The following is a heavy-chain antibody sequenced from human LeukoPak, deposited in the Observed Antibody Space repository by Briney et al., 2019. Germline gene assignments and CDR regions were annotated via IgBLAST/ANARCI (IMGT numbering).Heavy chain of an antibody. D-gene: IGHD3-22*01. CDR1: GFTFSSYA. CDR3: ARVKPDSSGYYLLDY. V-gene: IGHV3-30*04. Sequence: TGGSLRLSCAASGFTFSSYAMYWVRQAPGKGLEWVAVISYDGSNKYYADSVKGRFTISRDNSKNTLYLQMNSLRAEDTAVYYCARVKPDSSGYYLLDYWGQGTLVTVSS. J-gene: IGHJ4*02. CDR2: ISYDGSNK.